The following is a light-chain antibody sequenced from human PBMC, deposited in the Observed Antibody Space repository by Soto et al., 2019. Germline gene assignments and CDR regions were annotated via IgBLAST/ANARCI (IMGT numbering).Light chain of an antibody. CDR2: DAS. Sequence: SAQSKSVGEGDSVDFQASQNINNYLNWYQQKPGRAPKLLIYDASNLEAGVPYGLRGSGPDTDFTVITIRRHSADIALFFGKQYEYLHIFGQGTRREIK. CDR1: QNINNY. V-gene: IGKV1-33*01. J-gene: IGKJ5*01. CDR3: KQYEYLHI.